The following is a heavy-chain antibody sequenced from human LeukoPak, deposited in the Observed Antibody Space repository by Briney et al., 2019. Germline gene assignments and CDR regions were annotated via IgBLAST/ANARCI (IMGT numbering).Heavy chain of an antibody. J-gene: IGHJ3*02. Sequence: PGGSLRLSCAASGFTFSTYAMTWVRQAPGKGLEWVSRISGSGAGKFYAAPVKGRFTTSRDNSKSTLYVQMNSLRAEDTAVYYCAKAAYGDYAGAFDIWGQGTMVIVSS. D-gene: IGHD4-17*01. CDR3: AKAAYGDYAGAFDI. CDR2: ISGSGAGK. V-gene: IGHV3-23*01. CDR1: GFTFSTYA.